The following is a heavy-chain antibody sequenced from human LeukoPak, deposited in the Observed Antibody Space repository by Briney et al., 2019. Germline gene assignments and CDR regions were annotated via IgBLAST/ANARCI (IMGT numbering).Heavy chain of an antibody. CDR3: AKPLVGATRNPFDY. Sequence: PGRSLRLTCAASGFTFSRYGMHWVRQAPGKGLEWVAVISYDGSNKYYADSVKGRFTISRDNSKNTLYLQMNSLRAEDTAVYYCAKPLVGATRNPFDYWGQGTLVTVSS. CDR1: GFTFSRYG. V-gene: IGHV3-30*18. CDR2: ISYDGSNK. J-gene: IGHJ4*02. D-gene: IGHD1-26*01.